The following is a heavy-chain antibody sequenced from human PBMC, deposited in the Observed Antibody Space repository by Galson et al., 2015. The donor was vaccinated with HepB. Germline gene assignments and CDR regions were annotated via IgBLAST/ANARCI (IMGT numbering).Heavy chain of an antibody. CDR2: IIPIFGTA. Sequence: SVKVSCKASGGTFSSYAISWVRQAPGQGLEWMGGIIPIFGTANYAQKFQGRVTITADESTSTAYMELSSLRSKDTAVYYCARDWGYCSSTSCYDHYYYMDVWGKGTTVTVSS. V-gene: IGHV1-69*13. CDR1: GGTFSSYA. J-gene: IGHJ6*03. D-gene: IGHD2-2*01. CDR3: ARDWGYCSSTSCYDHYYYMDV.